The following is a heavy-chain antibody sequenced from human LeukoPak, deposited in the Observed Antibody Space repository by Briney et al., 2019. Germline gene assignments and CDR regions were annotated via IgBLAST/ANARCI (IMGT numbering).Heavy chain of an antibody. V-gene: IGHV4-59*01. Sequence: SETLSLTCTVSGGSISSYYWTWIRQSPGKGLEWIGDIYYRGSTNYNPSLKSRVTISVDTSKTQFSLKLTSVTAADTAVYYCARHVHYYGSGSPPYFDYWGQGTLVTVSS. D-gene: IGHD3-10*01. CDR2: IYYRGST. J-gene: IGHJ4*02. CDR1: GGSISSYY. CDR3: ARHVHYYGSGSPPYFDY.